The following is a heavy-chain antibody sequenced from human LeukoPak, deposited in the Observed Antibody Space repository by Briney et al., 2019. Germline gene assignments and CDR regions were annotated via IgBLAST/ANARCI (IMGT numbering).Heavy chain of an antibody. Sequence: SVKVSCKASGGTFSSYAISWVRQAPGQGLEWMGGIIPIFGTANYAQKFQGRVTITADESTSTADMELSSLRSEDTAVYYCARDRDSSSWSRFDHWGQGTLVTVSS. CDR1: GGTFSSYA. J-gene: IGHJ4*02. D-gene: IGHD6-13*01. CDR3: ARDRDSSSWSRFDH. V-gene: IGHV1-69*13. CDR2: IIPIFGTA.